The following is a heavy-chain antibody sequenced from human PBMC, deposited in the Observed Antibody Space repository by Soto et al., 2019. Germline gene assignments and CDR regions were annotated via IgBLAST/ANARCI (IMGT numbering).Heavy chain of an antibody. V-gene: IGHV4-34*01. J-gene: IGHJ6*02. D-gene: IGHD5-18*01. CDR1: GGSFSDYY. CDR2: INHSGST. Sequence: SETLPLSCAVYGGSFSDYYWSWIRQPPGKGLEWIGEINHSGSTNYNPSLKSRVNISVDTSKNQFSLKLTSVTAADTAVYYCARVRGYSYGVYYYYTMDVWGQGTTVTVSS. CDR3: ARVRGYSYGVYYYYTMDV.